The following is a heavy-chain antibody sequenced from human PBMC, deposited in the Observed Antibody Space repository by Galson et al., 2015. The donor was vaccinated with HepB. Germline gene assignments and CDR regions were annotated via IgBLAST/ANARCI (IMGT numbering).Heavy chain of an antibody. D-gene: IGHD3-10*01. J-gene: IGHJ3*02. CDR1: GFTFSSYS. CDR3: ARDFGSGSYRPSVAPAFDI. Sequence: SLRLSCAASGFTFSSYSMNWVRQAPGKGLEWVSSISSSSSYIYYADSVKGRFTISRDNAKNSLYLQMNSLRAEDTAVYYCARDFGSGSYRPSVAPAFDIWGQGTMVTVSS. CDR2: ISSSSSYI. V-gene: IGHV3-21*01.